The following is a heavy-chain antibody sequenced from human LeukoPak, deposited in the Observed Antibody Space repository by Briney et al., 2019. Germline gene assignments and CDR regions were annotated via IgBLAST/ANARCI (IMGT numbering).Heavy chain of an antibody. CDR1: GFTFNNYA. V-gene: IGHV3-23*01. CDR2: ISVSGGTT. CDR3: AKSWQMATVVTSFDY. J-gene: IGHJ4*02. Sequence: GGSLRLSCAASGFTFNNYAMSWVRRAPGKGLEWVSGISVSGGTTYYADSVKGRFTISRDNSKNTVSVQMNSLRAEDTAVYYCAKSWQMATVVTSFDYWGQGTLVTVSS. D-gene: IGHD4-23*01.